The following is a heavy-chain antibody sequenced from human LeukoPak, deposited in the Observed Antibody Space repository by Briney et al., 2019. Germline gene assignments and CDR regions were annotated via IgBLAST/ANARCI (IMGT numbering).Heavy chain of an antibody. CDR1: GGAFSSYA. Sequence: GASDKVSCKASGGAFSSYAISWVRQAPGQGLEWMGRINVILDTANYPQKLQGRVTITADISTSTSYMELSSLRSEDTAVYYCARDQGIGDASDIWGQGRMLTVSS. CDR2: INVILDTA. J-gene: IGHJ3*02. V-gene: IGHV1-69*04. CDR3: ARDQGIGDASDI.